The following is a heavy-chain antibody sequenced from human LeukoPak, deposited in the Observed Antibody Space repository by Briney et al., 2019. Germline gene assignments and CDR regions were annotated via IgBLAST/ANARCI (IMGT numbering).Heavy chain of an antibody. CDR2: IYPDDSDT. CDR1: GYSFTIYW. Sequence: GESLKISCKGSGYSFTIYWIAWVRQMPGKGLEWMGIIYPDDSDTRYSPSFQGKVTITVDKSISTAYLQWSSLTASDNAMYYCARQRRSSGWPNDYWGQGTLVTVSS. CDR3: ARQRRSSGWPNDY. D-gene: IGHD6-19*01. J-gene: IGHJ4*02. V-gene: IGHV5-51*01.